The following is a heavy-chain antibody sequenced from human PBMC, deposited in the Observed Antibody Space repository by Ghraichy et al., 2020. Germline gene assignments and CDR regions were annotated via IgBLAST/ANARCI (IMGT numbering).Heavy chain of an antibody. D-gene: IGHD2-15*01. CDR1: GFTFSSYG. CDR2: IRYDGSNK. Sequence: SCAASGFTFSSYGMHWVRQAPGKGLEWVAFIRYDGSNKYYADSVKGRFTISRDNSKNTLYLQMNSLRAEDTAVYYCAKDGRVGYCSGGSCYSHFDYWGQGTLVTVSS. V-gene: IGHV3-30*02. J-gene: IGHJ4*02. CDR3: AKDGRVGYCSGGSCYSHFDY.